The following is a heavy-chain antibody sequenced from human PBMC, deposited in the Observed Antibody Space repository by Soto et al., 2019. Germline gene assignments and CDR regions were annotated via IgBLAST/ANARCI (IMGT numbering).Heavy chain of an antibody. J-gene: IGHJ4*02. CDR3: ARDEFVVRVLEY. V-gene: IGHV1-18*01. CDR1: GYTFTTYG. Sequence: QVQLVQSGSEVKETGASVKVSCKASGYTFTTYGFSWVRQAPGQGLEWMGWISAFNGVTSYAQKFQGRVTMTTDTFTSTAYMELRSLRSDDTALYYCARDEFVVRVLEYWGKGTLVTVSS. CDR2: ISAFNGVT. D-gene: IGHD3-10*01.